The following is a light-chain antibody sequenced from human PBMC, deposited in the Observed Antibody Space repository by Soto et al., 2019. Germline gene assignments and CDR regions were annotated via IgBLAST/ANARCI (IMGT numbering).Light chain of an antibody. J-gene: IGKJ4*01. V-gene: IGKV1-39*01. CDR2: AAS. CDR1: QSISNH. CDR3: QQLNNYLLT. Sequence: DIQMTQSPSSLSASVEDRVIITCRASQSISNHLNWYQQKPGKAPKLLIYAASTLQSGVPSRFSGSGSGTDFTLTISSLQPEDFATYYCQQLNNYLLTFGGGTKVDIK.